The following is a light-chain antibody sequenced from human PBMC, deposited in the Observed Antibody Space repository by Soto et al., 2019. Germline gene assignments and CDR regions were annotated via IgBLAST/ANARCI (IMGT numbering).Light chain of an antibody. CDR3: GTWDSSLSGGV. CDR1: SSNIGDDY. Sequence: QSVLTQPPSVSSAPGQKVTISFSGSSSNIGDDYVSWYQQFPGKAPRLLSYDDDKRPSGIPDRFSGSKSGTAATLEITGLQTGDEADYYCGTWDSSLSGGVFGGGTQLTVL. J-gene: IGLJ3*02. V-gene: IGLV1-51*01. CDR2: DDD.